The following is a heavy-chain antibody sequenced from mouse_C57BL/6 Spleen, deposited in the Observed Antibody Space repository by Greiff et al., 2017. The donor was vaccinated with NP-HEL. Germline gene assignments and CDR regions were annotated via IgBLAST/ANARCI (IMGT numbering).Heavy chain of an antibody. Sequence: QVQLQQPGAELVRPGSSVKLSCKASGYTFTSYWMHWVKQRPIQGLEWIGNIDPSDSETHYNQKFKDKATLTVDKSSSTAYMQLSSLTSEDSAVYYCARLHYGSSSYWGQGTTLTVSS. CDR3: ARLHYGSSSY. CDR2: IDPSDSET. CDR1: GYTFTSYW. V-gene: IGHV1-52*01. J-gene: IGHJ2*01. D-gene: IGHD1-1*01.